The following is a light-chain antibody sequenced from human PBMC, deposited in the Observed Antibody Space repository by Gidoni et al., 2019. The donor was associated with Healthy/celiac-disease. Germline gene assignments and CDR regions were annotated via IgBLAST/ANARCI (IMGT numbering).Light chain of an antibody. Sequence: EIVMTKSPATLSVSPGERATLSCRASQSVSSNLAWYQQKPGQAPRLLIYGASTRATGIPARFSGSGSGTEFTLTISSLQSEDFAVYYCQQYNNWPPKFGQGTKVEIK. CDR1: QSVSSN. CDR3: QQYNNWPPK. J-gene: IGKJ1*01. CDR2: GAS. V-gene: IGKV3-15*01.